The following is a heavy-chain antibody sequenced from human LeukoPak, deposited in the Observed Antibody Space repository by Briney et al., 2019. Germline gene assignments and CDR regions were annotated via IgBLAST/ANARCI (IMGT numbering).Heavy chain of an antibody. J-gene: IGHJ3*02. V-gene: IGHV4-34*01. CDR2: INHSGST. CDR3: ARGLQTSYGDPNDAFDI. D-gene: IGHD4-17*01. Sequence: GSLRLSCAASGFTFSRYGMSWIRQPPGKGLEWIGEINHSGSTHYNPSLKSRVTISVDTSKNQFSLKLSSVTAADTAVYYCARGLQTSYGDPNDAFDIWGQGTMVTVSS. CDR1: GFTFSRYG.